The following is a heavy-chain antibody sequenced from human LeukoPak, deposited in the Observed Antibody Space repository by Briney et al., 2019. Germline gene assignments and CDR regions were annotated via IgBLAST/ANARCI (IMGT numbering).Heavy chain of an antibody. D-gene: IGHD6-13*01. Sequence: PGGSLRLSCAASGFTFSSYSMNWVRQAPGKGLEWVSSISSSSSYIYYADSVKGRFTISRDNAKNSLYLQMNSLRAEDTAVYYCARDPDIGAAAAFDYWGQGTLVTVSS. CDR1: GFTFSSYS. CDR3: ARDPDIGAAAAFDY. J-gene: IGHJ4*02. CDR2: ISSSSSYI. V-gene: IGHV3-21*01.